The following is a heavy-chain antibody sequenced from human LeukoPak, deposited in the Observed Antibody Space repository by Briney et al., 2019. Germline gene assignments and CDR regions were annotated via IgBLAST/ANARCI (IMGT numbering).Heavy chain of an antibody. V-gene: IGHV4-39*02. J-gene: IGHJ5*01. Sequence: PSETLSLTCTVSGGSIGSSSSYWGWIRQPPGKGLEWIGSIFRTGSTYYTASLKSRVSISVDTSKNHFVLNLTSVTAADTAVYFCARRVGFYGSGSLNYFDPWGQGILVSVSS. CDR1: GGSIGSSSSY. CDR2: IFRTGST. CDR3: ARRVGFYGSGSLNYFDP. D-gene: IGHD3-10*01.